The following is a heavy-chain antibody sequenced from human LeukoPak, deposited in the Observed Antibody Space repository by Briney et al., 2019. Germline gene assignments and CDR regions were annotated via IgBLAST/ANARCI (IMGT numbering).Heavy chain of an antibody. D-gene: IGHD6-25*01. V-gene: IGHV4-34*01. CDR2: INHSGST. CDR1: GGSFSGYY. J-gene: IGHJ4*02. CDR3: AGDPSR. Sequence: SETLSLTCAVYGGSFSGYYWSWIRQPPGKGLEWIGEINHSGSTNYNPSLESRVTISVDASKNQFSLKLSSVTAADTAVYYCAGDPSRWGQGTLVTVSS.